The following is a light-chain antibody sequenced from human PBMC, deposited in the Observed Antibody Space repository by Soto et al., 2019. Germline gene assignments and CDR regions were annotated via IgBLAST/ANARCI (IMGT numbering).Light chain of an antibody. CDR2: ATS. CDR1: QGLNSY. V-gene: IGKV1-9*01. CDR3: PQLNSYPVT. J-gene: IGKJ4*01. Sequence: DIQLTQSPSFLSASVGDRATITCRASQGLNSYFAWYQQKPGKAPKLLLYATSTLQSVFPSRFSGSGSGAEFTLTITSLQAEDIATYYCPQLNSYPVTFGGGTKVEIK.